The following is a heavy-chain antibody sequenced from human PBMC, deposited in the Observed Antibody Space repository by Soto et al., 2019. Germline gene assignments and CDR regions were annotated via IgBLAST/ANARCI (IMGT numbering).Heavy chain of an antibody. CDR3: ARVPGP. Sequence: SETLSLTCTVSGGSVSSGSYYWSWIRQPPGKGLEWIGYIYYSGSTNYSPSLKSRVTISVDTSKNQFSLKLSSVTAADTAVYYCARVPGPWGQGTLVTVFS. V-gene: IGHV4-61*01. J-gene: IGHJ4*02. CDR2: IYYSGST. CDR1: GGSVSSGSYY. D-gene: IGHD7-27*01.